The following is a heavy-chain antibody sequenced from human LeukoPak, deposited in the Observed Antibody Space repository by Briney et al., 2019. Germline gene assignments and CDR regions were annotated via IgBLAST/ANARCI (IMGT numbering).Heavy chain of an antibody. Sequence: GRSLRLSCAASGFTFSSYAMHWVRQAPGKGLEWVAVISYDGSNKYYADSVKGRFTISRDNSKNTLYLQMNSLRAEDTAVYYCAKADRAFPNWFDPWGQGTLVTVSS. CDR1: GFTFSSYA. J-gene: IGHJ5*02. CDR2: ISYDGSNK. CDR3: AKADRAFPNWFDP. D-gene: IGHD1-14*01. V-gene: IGHV3-30-3*01.